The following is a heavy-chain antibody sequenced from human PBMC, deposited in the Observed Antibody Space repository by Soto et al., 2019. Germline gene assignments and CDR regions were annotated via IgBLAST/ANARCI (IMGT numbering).Heavy chain of an antibody. CDR3: AKEAQVTDTTLKY. J-gene: IGHJ4*02. V-gene: IGHV1-46*01. CDR1: GYTFTSYY. Sequence: ASVKVSCKASGYTFTSYYMHWVRQAPGQGLEWMGIINPSGGSTSYAQKFQGSVTMTRDTATSIVYIELSSLRSEDTAVYYCAKEAQVTDTTLKYWGQGTLVTVSS. D-gene: IGHD4-17*01. CDR2: INPSGGST.